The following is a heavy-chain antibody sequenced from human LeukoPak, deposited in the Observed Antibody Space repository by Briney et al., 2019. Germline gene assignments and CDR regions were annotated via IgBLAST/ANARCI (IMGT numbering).Heavy chain of an antibody. CDR2: INTNTGNP. J-gene: IGHJ3*02. V-gene: IGHV7-4-1*02. D-gene: IGHD4-11*01. CDR1: AYTFTKYS. CDR3: ARDMTTATFDI. Sequence: ASVKVSCKASAYTFTKYSLNWVRQAPGQGLEWMGWINTNTGNPTYVQGFTGRFVFSLDTSVSTAYLQISSLKAEDTAVYYCARDMTTATFDIWGQGTVVTVSS.